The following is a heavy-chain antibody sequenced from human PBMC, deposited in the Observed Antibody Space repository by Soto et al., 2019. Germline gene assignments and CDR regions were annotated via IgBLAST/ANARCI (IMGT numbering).Heavy chain of an antibody. CDR3: ARTIREYSGYDYVGLFDY. CDR1: GGSISSYY. D-gene: IGHD5-12*01. Sequence: SETLSLTCTVSGGSISSYYWSWIRQPPGKGLEWIGYIYYSGSTNYNPSLKSRVTISVDTSKNQFSLKLSSVTAADTAVYYCARTIREYSGYDYVGLFDYWGQGTLVTVSS. V-gene: IGHV4-59*01. J-gene: IGHJ4*02. CDR2: IYYSGST.